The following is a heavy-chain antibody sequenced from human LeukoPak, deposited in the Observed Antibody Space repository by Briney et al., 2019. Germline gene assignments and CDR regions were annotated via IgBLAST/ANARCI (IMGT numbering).Heavy chain of an antibody. CDR1: GYTFTSYG. CDR2: ISAYNGNT. J-gene: IGHJ6*03. D-gene: IGHD3-10*01. V-gene: IGHV1-18*01. CDR3: ARVCITMVRGVISDYYMDV. Sequence: ASVKVSCKASGYTFTSYGMSWVRQAPGQGLEWMGWISAYNGNTNYAQKLQGRVTMTTNTSTSTAYMELRSLRSDDTAVYYCARVCITMVRGVISDYYMDVWGKGTTVTVSS.